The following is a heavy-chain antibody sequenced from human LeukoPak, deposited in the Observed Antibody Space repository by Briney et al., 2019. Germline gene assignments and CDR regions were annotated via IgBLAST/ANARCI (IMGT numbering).Heavy chain of an antibody. CDR1: GGSISSYY. D-gene: IGHD3-16*02. J-gene: IGHJ4*02. CDR2: IYYSGST. CDR3: ARSASTFGGVIVSPRFYFDY. Sequence: PSETLSLTCTVSGGSISSYYWSWIRQPPGKGLEWIGYIYYSGSTNYNPSLKSRVTISVDTSKNQFSLKPRSVTAADTAVYYCARSASTFGGVIVSPRFYFDYWGQGTPVTVSS. V-gene: IGHV4-59*01.